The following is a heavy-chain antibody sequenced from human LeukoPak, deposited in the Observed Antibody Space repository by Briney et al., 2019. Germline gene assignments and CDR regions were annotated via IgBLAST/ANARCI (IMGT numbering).Heavy chain of an antibody. CDR2: IYPSDSDT. D-gene: IGHD6-13*01. V-gene: IGHV5-51*01. J-gene: IGHJ4*02. Sequence: GESLKISCKGSGYRFTSYWIGWVRQMPGKGLEWMGIIYPSDSDTRYSPSFQGQVTISADKSISTAYLQWSSLKASDTAMYYCARHFSAAGIAPLPLDYWGQGTLVTVSS. CDR1: GYRFTSYW. CDR3: ARHFSAAGIAPLPLDY.